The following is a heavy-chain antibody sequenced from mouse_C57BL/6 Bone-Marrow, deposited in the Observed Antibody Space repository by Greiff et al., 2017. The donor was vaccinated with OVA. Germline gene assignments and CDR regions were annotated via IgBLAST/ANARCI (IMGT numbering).Heavy chain of an antibody. CDR1: GYSITSGYY. V-gene: IGHV3-6*01. CDR2: ISYDGSN. J-gene: IGHJ4*01. CDR3: ASSAYAMDY. Sequence: ESGPGLVKPSQSLSLTCSVTGYSITSGYYWNWIRQFPGNKLEWMGYISYDGSNNYNPSLKNRISITRDTSKNQFFLKLNSVTTEDTATYYCASSAYAMDYWGQGTSVTVSS. D-gene: IGHD1-2*01.